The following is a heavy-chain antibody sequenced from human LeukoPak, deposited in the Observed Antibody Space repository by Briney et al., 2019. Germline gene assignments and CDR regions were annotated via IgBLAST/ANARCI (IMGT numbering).Heavy chain of an antibody. CDR1: GFTFTSSA. CDR2: IVVGSGNT. Sequence: SVKVSCKASGFTFTSSAVQWVRQARGQRLEWIGWIVVGSGNTNYAQKFQGRLTMTRNTSISTAYMELSSLRSEDTAVYYCAKNYDFLAGYANWGQGTLVTVSS. D-gene: IGHD3-9*01. J-gene: IGHJ4*02. V-gene: IGHV1-58*01. CDR3: AKNYDFLAGYAN.